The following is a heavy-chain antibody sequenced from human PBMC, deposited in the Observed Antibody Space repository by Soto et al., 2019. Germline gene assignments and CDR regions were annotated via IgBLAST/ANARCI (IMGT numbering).Heavy chain of an antibody. J-gene: IGHJ5*02. D-gene: IGHD4-17*01. CDR1: GDSITSGGHY. CDR2: IYYDGNT. V-gene: IGHV4-39*07. Sequence: PSETLSLTCAVSGDSITSGGHYWGWIRQPPGKGLESIANIYYDGNTYYNPSLKSRVTISVDTSKNQFSLKLSSVTAADTAVYYCARDSYGWFDPWGQGTLVTVSS. CDR3: ARDSYGWFDP.